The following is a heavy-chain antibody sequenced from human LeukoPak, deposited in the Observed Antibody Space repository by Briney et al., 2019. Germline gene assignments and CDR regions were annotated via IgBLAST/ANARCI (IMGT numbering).Heavy chain of an antibody. CDR3: AKGRGSGWPSLDY. J-gene: IGHJ4*02. CDR1: GFTFSSYA. Sequence: GGSLRLSCAASGFTFSSYAMNWVRQAPGKGLESVSTISGSDGSTYYADSVKGRFTISRDNSKNTLYLQMNSLSAEDTAVYYCAKGRGSGWPSLDYWGQGTLVTVSS. CDR2: ISGSDGST. D-gene: IGHD6-19*01. V-gene: IGHV3-23*01.